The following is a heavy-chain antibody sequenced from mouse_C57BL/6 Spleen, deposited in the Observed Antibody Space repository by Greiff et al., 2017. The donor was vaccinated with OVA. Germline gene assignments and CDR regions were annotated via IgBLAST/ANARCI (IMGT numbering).Heavy chain of an antibody. CDR3: TTRWDTTVEGFAY. D-gene: IGHD1-1*01. V-gene: IGHV14-1*01. CDR1: GFNIKDYY. J-gene: IGHJ3*01. CDR2: IDPEAGDT. Sequence: VQLQQSGAELVRPGASVKLSCTASGFNIKDYYMHWVKQRPEQGLEWIGRIDPEAGDTAYAPKFQGKATMTADTSSNTAYLQLSSLTSEDTAVYYCTTRWDTTVEGFAYWGQGTLVTVSA.